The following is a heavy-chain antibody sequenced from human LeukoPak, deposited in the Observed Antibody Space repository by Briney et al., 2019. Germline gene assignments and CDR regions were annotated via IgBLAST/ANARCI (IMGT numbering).Heavy chain of an antibody. CDR2: IDPSGGST. D-gene: IGHD3-22*01. CDR3: ARVRSHYDSSGNFDY. Sequence: ASVKVSCKASGYTFTSYDINWVRQAPGQGLEWMGIIDPSGGSTSYAQKFQGRVTMTRDTSTSTVYMELSSLRSEDTAVYHCARVRSHYDSSGNFDYWGQGTLVTVSS. V-gene: IGHV1-46*01. CDR1: GYTFTSYD. J-gene: IGHJ4*02.